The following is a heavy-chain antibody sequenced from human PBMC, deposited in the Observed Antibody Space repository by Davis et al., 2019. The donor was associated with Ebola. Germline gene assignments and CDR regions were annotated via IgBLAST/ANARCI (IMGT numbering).Heavy chain of an antibody. V-gene: IGHV1-2*04. Sequence: ASVKVSCKASGYTFTGYYMHWVRQAPGQGLEWMGWINPNSGGTNYAQKFQGWVTMTRDTSISTAYMELSRLRSDDTAVYYCARDLNWGGRVYYFDYWGQGTLVTVSS. CDR1: GYTFTGYY. D-gene: IGHD7-27*01. CDR3: ARDLNWGGRVYYFDY. J-gene: IGHJ4*02. CDR2: INPNSGGT.